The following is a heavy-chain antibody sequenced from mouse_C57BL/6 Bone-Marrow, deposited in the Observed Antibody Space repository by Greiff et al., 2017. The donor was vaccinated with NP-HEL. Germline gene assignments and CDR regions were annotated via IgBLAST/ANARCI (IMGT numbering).Heavy chain of an antibody. CDR3: ARLFAY. Sequence: DVHLVESGGGLVQPGGSLKLSCAASGFTFSDYYMYLVRQTPEKRLEWVAYLSNGGGSTYYPDTVKGRFTISRDNAKNTLYLQMSRLKAEDTAMYYCARLFAYWGQGTLVTVSA. J-gene: IGHJ3*01. CDR2: LSNGGGST. V-gene: IGHV5-12*01. CDR1: GFTFSDYY.